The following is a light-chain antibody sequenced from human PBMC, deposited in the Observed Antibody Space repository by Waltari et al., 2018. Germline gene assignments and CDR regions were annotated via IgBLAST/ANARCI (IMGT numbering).Light chain of an antibody. CDR1: QSVSRT. J-gene: IGKJ1*01. V-gene: IGKV3-20*01. CDR2: GAS. Sequence: VLPHSPGTPSLSPGDRASLSCRASQSVSRTLAWYQQKPGQAPSLLIYGASIRATGIPDRFSGSGSGTDFSLTISRLEPEDFAVYYCQHYVTLPVTFGQGTKVEIK. CDR3: QHYVTLPVT.